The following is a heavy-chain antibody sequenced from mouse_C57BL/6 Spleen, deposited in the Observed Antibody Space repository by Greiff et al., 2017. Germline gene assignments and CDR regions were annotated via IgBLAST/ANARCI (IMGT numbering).Heavy chain of an antibody. D-gene: IGHD1-1*01. J-gene: IGHJ4*01. CDR1: GYSFTGYY. CDR2: INPSTGGT. V-gene: IGHV1-42*01. CDR3: ARARYYGSGYAMDY. Sequence: EVQLQESGPELVKPGASVKISCKASGYSFTGYYMNWVKQSPEKSLEWIGEINPSTGGTTYNQKFKAKATLTVDKSSSTAYMQLKSLTSEDSAVYYCARARYYGSGYAMDYWGQGTSVTVSS.